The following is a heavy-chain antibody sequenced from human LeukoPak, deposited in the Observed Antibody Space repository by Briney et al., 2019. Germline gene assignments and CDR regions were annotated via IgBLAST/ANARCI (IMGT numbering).Heavy chain of an antibody. J-gene: IGHJ6*03. Sequence: GGSLRLSCAASGFTVSSNYMSWVRQAPGKGLEWVSVIYSGGSTYYADSVKGRFTISRDNSKNTLYLQMNSLRAEDTAVYYCASATGGYSYGYIKSYYYYYYMDVWGKGTTVTISS. V-gene: IGHV3-66*01. D-gene: IGHD5-18*01. CDR2: IYSGGST. CDR3: ASATGGYSYGYIKSYYYYYYMDV. CDR1: GFTVSSNY.